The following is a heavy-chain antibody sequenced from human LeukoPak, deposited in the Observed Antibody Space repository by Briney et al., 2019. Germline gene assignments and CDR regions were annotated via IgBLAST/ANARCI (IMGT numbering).Heavy chain of an antibody. D-gene: IGHD2-2*01. J-gene: IGHJ4*02. CDR1: GGTFSSYA. V-gene: IGHV1-69*05. CDR2: IIPIFGTA. Sequence: GASVKVSCKASGGTFSSYAISWVRQAPGQGLEWMGGIIPIFGTANYAQKFQGRVTITTDESTSTAYMELSSLRSEDTAVYYCARVLGVGSTSCYGYWGQGTLVTVSS. CDR3: ARVLGVGSTSCYGY.